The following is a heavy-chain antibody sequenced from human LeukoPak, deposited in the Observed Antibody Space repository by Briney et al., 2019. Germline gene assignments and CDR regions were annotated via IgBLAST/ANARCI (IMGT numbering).Heavy chain of an antibody. V-gene: IGHV4-61*08. D-gene: IGHD3-3*01. CDR2: IYYSGST. CDR1: GGSISSGGYY. J-gene: IGHJ5*02. CDR3: ARGYYDFWSGYYSSNWFDP. Sequence: SQTLSLTCTVSGGSISSGGYYWSWIRQHPGKGLEWIGYIYYSGSTHYNPSLKSRVTISLDTSKNQFSLKLSSVTAADTAVYYCARGYYDFWSGYYSSNWFDPWGQGTLVTVSS.